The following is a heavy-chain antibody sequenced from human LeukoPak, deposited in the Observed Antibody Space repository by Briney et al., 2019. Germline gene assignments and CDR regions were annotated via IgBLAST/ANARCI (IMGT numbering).Heavy chain of an antibody. CDR1: GGSISSSSYY. V-gene: IGHV4-39*01. J-gene: IGHJ4*02. Sequence: SETLSLTCTVSGGSISSSSYYWAWIRQPPGKGLEWIGSIYYSGRTYSNPSLKSRVTISVDTSKNQFSLKLSSVTAADRAVFYCARHVESQGRGGFGLDYGAQGTLVTVSS. D-gene: IGHD3-16*01. CDR2: IYYSGRT. CDR3: ARHVESQGRGGFGLDY.